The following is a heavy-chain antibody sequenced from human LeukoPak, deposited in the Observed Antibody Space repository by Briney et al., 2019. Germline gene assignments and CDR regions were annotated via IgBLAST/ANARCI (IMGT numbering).Heavy chain of an antibody. V-gene: IGHV1-2*02. Sequence: GASVKVSCKASGYTFTGYYMHWVRQAPGQGLEWMGWINPNSGGTNYAQKFQGRVTMTRDTFISTAYMELSRLRSDDTAVYYCARDPSNWNDGWFDPWGQGTLVTVSS. J-gene: IGHJ5*02. CDR2: INPNSGGT. CDR1: GYTFTGYY. CDR3: ARDPSNWNDGWFDP. D-gene: IGHD1-20*01.